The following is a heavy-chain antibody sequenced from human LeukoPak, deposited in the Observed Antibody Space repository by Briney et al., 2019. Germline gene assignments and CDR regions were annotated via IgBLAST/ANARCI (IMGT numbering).Heavy chain of an antibody. V-gene: IGHV4-39*07. CDR1: GGSINSINYY. J-gene: IGHJ5*02. Sequence: SETLSLTCTVSGGSINSINYYWGWIRQPPGKGLEWIGHIYYSGPTYYNPSLKSRVTISIDTSKNQFSLKLSSVTAADTAVYYCARGTVGYCSGGSCQGWFGPWGQGTLVTVSS. CDR3: ARGTVGYCSGGSCQGWFGP. CDR2: IYYSGPT. D-gene: IGHD2-15*01.